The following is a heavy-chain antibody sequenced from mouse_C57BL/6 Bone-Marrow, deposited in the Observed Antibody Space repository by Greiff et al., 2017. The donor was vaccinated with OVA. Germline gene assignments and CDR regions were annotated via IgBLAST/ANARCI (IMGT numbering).Heavy chain of an antibody. CDR2: IYPRDGST. CDR3: ARCYYGSSYYFDY. CDR1: GYTFTSYD. V-gene: IGHV1-85*01. J-gene: IGHJ2*01. Sequence: VKLVESGPELVKPGASVKLSCKASGYTFTSYDINWVKQRPGQGLEWIGWIYPRDGSTKYNEKFKGKATLTVDTSSSTAYMELHSLTSEDSAVYFCARCYYGSSYYFDYWGQGTTLTVSS. D-gene: IGHD1-1*01.